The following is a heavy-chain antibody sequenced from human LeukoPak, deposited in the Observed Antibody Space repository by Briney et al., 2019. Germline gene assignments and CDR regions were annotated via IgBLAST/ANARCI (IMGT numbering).Heavy chain of an antibody. J-gene: IGHJ6*02. Sequence: SETLSLTCTVSGGSISSYYWSWIRQPPGKGLEWIGYIYYSGSTNYNPSLKSRVTISVDTSKNQFSLKLSSVTAADTAVYYCAGWGFANYYYYYYGMDVWGQGTTVTVSS. D-gene: IGHD5-24*01. CDR2: IYYSGST. CDR3: AGWGFANYYYYYYGMDV. V-gene: IGHV4-59*01. CDR1: GGSISSYY.